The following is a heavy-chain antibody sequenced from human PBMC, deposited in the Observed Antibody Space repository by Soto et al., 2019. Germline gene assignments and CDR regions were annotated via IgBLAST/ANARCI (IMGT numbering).Heavy chain of an antibody. V-gene: IGHV3-33*01. CDR2: IWYDGSNK. Sequence: QVQLVESGGGVVQPGRSLRLSCAASGFTFSSYGMHWVRQAPGKGLEWVAVIWYDGSNKYYADSVKGRFTISRDNSKNTLYLQMNSLRAEDTAVYYCARAQYYYDSSGYIPYYYYGMDVWGQGTTVTVSS. J-gene: IGHJ6*02. D-gene: IGHD3-22*01. CDR1: GFTFSSYG. CDR3: ARAQYYYDSSGYIPYYYYGMDV.